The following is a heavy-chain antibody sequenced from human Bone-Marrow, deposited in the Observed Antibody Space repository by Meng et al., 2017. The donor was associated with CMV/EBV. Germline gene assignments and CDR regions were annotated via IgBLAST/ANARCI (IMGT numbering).Heavy chain of an antibody. CDR2: INPSGGST. V-gene: IGHV1-46*01. D-gene: IGHD7-27*01. Sequence: ASVKVSCKASGYTFTSYYMHWVRQAPGQGLEWMGIINPSGGSTSYAQKFQGRVTMTTDTSTSTAYMELRSLRSDDTAVYYCARSTGDPGGYYYYGMDVWGQGNTVTVSS. CDR1: GYTFTSYY. J-gene: IGHJ6*02. CDR3: ARSTGDPGGYYYYGMDV.